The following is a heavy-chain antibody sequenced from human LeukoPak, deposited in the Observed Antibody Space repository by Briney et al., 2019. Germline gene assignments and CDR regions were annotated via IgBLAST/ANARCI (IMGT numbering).Heavy chain of an antibody. J-gene: IGHJ2*01. CDR2: INQDGSEI. Sequence: GGSLRLSCAASGFTFSNYWMSSVRQDPGKGLEWVANINQDGSEIYYGDSVKGRFTSSRDNAKNSLYLQINSLRAEDTAVYYCARDQGSMIVVQTTNWYFDLWGRGTLVTVSS. CDR3: ARDQGSMIVVQTTNWYFDL. D-gene: IGHD3-22*01. V-gene: IGHV3-7*01. CDR1: GFTFSNYW.